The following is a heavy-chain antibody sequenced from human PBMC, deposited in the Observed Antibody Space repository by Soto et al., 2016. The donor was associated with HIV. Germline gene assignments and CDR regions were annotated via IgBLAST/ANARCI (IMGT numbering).Heavy chain of an antibody. Sequence: QVQLVQSGAEVKKPGSSVKVSCKASGGTFSSYATGWVRQAPGQGLEWMGGIIPVFGTANYAQKFRDRVTITADESTSTVYMELSSLRSEDTAVYYCASLRETLEDYFDYWGQGTLVTVSS. CDR2: IIPVFGTA. V-gene: IGHV1-69*12. CDR3: ASLRETLEDYFDY. J-gene: IGHJ4*02. D-gene: IGHD1-1*01. CDR1: GGTFSSYA.